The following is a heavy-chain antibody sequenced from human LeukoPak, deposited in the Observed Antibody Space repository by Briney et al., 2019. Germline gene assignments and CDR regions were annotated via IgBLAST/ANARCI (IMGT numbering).Heavy chain of an antibody. D-gene: IGHD3-3*01. CDR1: GFTFSSYS. V-gene: IGHV3-48*01. CDR3: AGSTLWSGIFQY. Sequence: PGGSLRLSCAASGFTFSSYSMSWVRQAPGKGLQRVSYISSNIITTYYADSVRGRFIVSRDNAKNSLYLQINSLRAEDTAVYYCAGSTLWSGIFQYWGQGTLVTVSS. J-gene: IGHJ1*01. CDR2: ISSNIITT.